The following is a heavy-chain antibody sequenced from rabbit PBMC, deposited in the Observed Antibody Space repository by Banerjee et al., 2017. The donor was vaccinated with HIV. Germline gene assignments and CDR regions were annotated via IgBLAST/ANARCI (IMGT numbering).Heavy chain of an antibody. D-gene: IGHD1-1*01. Sequence: QEQLVESGGGLVQPEGSLTLTCMSSGVSFSDSSYMCWVRQAPGKGLEWIACIDSGSSGFTYFASWAKGRFTISKTSSTTVTLQMTSLTAADTATYFCARDLTGVIGWNFGWWGPGTLVTVS. CDR3: ARDLTGVIGWNFGW. CDR1: GVSFSDSSY. CDR2: IDSGSSGFT. V-gene: IGHV1S45*01. J-gene: IGHJ4*01.